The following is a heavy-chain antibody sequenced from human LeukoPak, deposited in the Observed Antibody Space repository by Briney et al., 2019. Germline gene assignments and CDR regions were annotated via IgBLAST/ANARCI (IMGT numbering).Heavy chain of an antibody. CDR3: ATGRDGYNFADY. V-gene: IGHV1-69*13. Sequence: ASVKVSCKASGGPFSSYAISWVRQAPGQGLEWMGGIIPIFGTANYAQKFQGRVTITADESTSTAYMELSSLRSEDTAVYYCATGRDGYNFADYWGQGTLVTVSS. D-gene: IGHD5-24*01. J-gene: IGHJ4*02. CDR1: GGPFSSYA. CDR2: IIPIFGTA.